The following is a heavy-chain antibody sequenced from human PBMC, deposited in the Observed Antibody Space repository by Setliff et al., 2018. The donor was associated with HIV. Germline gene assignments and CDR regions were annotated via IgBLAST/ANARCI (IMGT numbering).Heavy chain of an antibody. V-gene: IGHV3-73*01. CDR1: GFTFSGST. Sequence: ETLSLSCAASGFTFSGSTIHWVRQASGKGLEWVGRIGSKANSYATAYAASVKGRFTTSREDSKNTAYLQMNSLKTEDTAVYYCKADSSGYPWGQGTLVTVSS. CDR2: IGSKANSYAT. D-gene: IGHD3-22*01. CDR3: KADSSGYP. J-gene: IGHJ5*02.